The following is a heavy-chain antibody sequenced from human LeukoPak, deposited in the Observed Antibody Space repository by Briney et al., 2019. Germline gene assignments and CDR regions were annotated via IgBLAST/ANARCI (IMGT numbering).Heavy chain of an antibody. CDR1: GGSISSYY. J-gene: IGHJ4*02. V-gene: IGHV4-4*07. Sequence: SATLSLTCTVSGGSISSYYWSWIRQPAGKGLEWIGRIHSNGNTNYNPSLKSRITMSLDTSKNQFSLKLSSVTAADTAVYYCATDRGSGRYDYWGQGTLVTVSS. D-gene: IGHD6-19*01. CDR2: IHSNGNT. CDR3: ATDRGSGRYDY.